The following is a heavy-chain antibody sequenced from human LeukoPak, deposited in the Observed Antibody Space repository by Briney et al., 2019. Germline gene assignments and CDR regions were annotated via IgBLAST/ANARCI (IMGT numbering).Heavy chain of an antibody. CDR3: ARDLYCSSTSCSNGY. CDR1: GFTFSTYS. Sequence: TGGSLRLSCAASGFTFSTYSMNWVRQAPGKGLEWVSSISSSSSYIYYAGSVKGRFTISRDNAKNSLYLQMNSLRAEDTAVYYCARDLYCSSTSCSNGYWGQGTLVTVSS. V-gene: IGHV3-21*01. D-gene: IGHD2-2*01. CDR2: ISSSSSYI. J-gene: IGHJ4*02.